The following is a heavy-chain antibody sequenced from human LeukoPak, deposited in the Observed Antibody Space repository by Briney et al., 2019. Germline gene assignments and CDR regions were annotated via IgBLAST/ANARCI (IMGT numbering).Heavy chain of an antibody. V-gene: IGHV3-30*04. CDR1: GFTFSSYA. Sequence: PGGSLRLSCAASGFTFSSYAMHWVRQAPGKGLEWVAVISYDGSNKYYADSVKGRFTISRDNSKNTLYLQMNSLRAEDTAVYYCATSRPLLSYQSVDYWGQGTLVTVSS. CDR2: ISYDGSNK. D-gene: IGHD2-2*01. CDR3: ATSRPLLSYQSVDY. J-gene: IGHJ4*02.